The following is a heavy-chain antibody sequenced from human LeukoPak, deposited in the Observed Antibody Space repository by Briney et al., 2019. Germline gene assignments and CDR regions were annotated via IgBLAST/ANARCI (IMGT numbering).Heavy chain of an antibody. CDR1: GFTFSRYD. V-gene: IGHV3-48*03. CDR3: ARKLTGTTYFDY. J-gene: IGHJ4*02. CDR2: IHSGGNTI. D-gene: IGHD1-1*01. Sequence: PGGSLRLSCVASGFTFSRYDMNWVRLAPGKGLEWVSYIHSGGNTIFYADSVKGRFTISRDYAKNSLYLQMNSLRVEDTAVYYCARKLTGTTYFDYWGQGTLVTVSS.